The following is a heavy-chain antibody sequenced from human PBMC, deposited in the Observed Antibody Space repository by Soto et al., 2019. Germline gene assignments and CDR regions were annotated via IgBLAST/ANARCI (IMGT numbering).Heavy chain of an antibody. V-gene: IGHV5-51*01. CDR2: IYPGDSDT. J-gene: IGHJ4*02. Sequence: GESLKISCKGSGYSFTSYWIGWVRQMPGKGLEWMGIIYPGDSDTRYSPSFQGQVTISADKSISTAYLQWSSLKASDTAMYYCARGGRVYANGYCSGGSCYDLGYWGQGTLVTVS. CDR1: GYSFTSYW. CDR3: ARGGRVYANGYCSGGSCYDLGY. D-gene: IGHD2-15*01.